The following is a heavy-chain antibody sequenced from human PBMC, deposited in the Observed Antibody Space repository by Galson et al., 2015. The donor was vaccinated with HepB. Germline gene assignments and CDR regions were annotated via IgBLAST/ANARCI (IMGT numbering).Heavy chain of an antibody. CDR1: GFTFSSYW. CDR3: ARGYQKDKYGMDV. D-gene: IGHD2-15*01. J-gene: IGHJ6*02. CDR2: IRQDGSEK. Sequence: SLRLSCAASGFTFSSYWMNWVCQAPGKGLEWVANIRQDGSEKYYVASVKGRFTISRDNAKNSLYLQMNSLRAEDTAVYYCARGYQKDKYGMDVWGQGTTVTVSS. V-gene: IGHV3-7*03.